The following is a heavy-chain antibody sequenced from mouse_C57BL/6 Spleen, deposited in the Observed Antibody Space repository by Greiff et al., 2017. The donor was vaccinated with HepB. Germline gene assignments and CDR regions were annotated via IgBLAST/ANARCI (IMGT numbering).Heavy chain of an antibody. D-gene: IGHD1-1*01. V-gene: IGHV14-4*01. Sequence: EVQLQQSGAELVRPGASVKLSCTASGFNIKDDYMHWVKQRPEQGLEWIGWIDPENGDTEYASKFQGKATITADTSYNTAYLQLSSLTSEDTAVYYCTTYYGSSYGFAYWGQGTLVTVSA. CDR1: GFNIKDDY. CDR3: TTYYGSSYGFAY. J-gene: IGHJ3*01. CDR2: IDPENGDT.